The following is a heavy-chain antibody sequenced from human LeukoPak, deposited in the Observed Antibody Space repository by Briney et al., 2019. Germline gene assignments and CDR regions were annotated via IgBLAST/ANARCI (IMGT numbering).Heavy chain of an antibody. Sequence: PSETLSLTCAVYGGSFSGYYWSWIRQPPGKGLEWIGEISHSGSTNYNPSLKSRVTISVDTSKNQFSLKLSSVTAADTAVYYCARVLLVAGIRYFDYWGQGTLVTVSS. V-gene: IGHV4-34*01. J-gene: IGHJ4*02. CDR1: GGSFSGYY. CDR2: ISHSGST. CDR3: ARVLLVAGIRYFDY. D-gene: IGHD6-19*01.